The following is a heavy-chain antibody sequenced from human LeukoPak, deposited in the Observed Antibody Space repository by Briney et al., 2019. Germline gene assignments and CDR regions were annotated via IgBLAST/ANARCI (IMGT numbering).Heavy chain of an antibody. V-gene: IGHV4-39*01. J-gene: IGHJ6*03. CDR3: ARISRPADRTAGPYNMDV. Sequence: SETLSLTCAVSGGSISSGTYYWGWIRQPPGKGLEWIGSISYSGTTYYNASLKSRVTLSVDTPKNLFSLNLRSVTAADTAVYYCARISRPADRTAGPYNMDVWGKGTTVTVSS. CDR2: ISYSGTT. CDR1: GGSISSGTYY.